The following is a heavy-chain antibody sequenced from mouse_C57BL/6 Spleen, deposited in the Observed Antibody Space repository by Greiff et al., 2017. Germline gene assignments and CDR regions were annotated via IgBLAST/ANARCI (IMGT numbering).Heavy chain of an antibody. D-gene: IGHD2-1*01. CDR2: IDPSDSET. Sequence: LQQPGAELVRPGSSVKLSCKASGYTFTSYWMHRVKPRPIQGLEWVGNIDPSDSETHYNQKFKGKATLTVDQSSSTAYMQHSSLTSEDSAVYYFARSGVDGKGGDWYFDVWGTGTTVTVSS. CDR3: ARSGVDGKGGDWYFDV. CDR1: GYTFTSYW. J-gene: IGHJ1*03. V-gene: IGHV1-52*01.